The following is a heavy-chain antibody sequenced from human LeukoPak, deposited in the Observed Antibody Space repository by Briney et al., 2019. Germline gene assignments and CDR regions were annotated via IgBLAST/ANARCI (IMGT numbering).Heavy chain of an antibody. V-gene: IGHV3-48*03. CDR1: GFTFSSYE. J-gene: IGHJ2*01. Sequence: GGSLRLSCAASGFTFSSYEMNWVRQAPGKGLEWVSYISSSDTTMYYVDSVKGRFTISRDNAKNSLYLQMNSLRAEDTAVYYCARGRSGYGSYYWYFDLWGRGTLVTVSS. CDR2: ISSSDTTM. CDR3: ARGRSGYGSYYWYFDL. D-gene: IGHD5-12*01.